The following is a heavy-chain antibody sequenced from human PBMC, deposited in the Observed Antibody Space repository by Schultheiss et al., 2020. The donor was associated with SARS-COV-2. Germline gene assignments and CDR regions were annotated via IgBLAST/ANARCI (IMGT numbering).Heavy chain of an antibody. V-gene: IGHV3-30*03. CDR3: ARGHNYGDYDFDFYFDY. CDR2: ISYDGSNK. D-gene: IGHD4-17*01. CDR1: GFTFSRFA. J-gene: IGHJ4*02. Sequence: GGSLRLSCAASGFTFSRFAMSWVRLAPGKGLEWVAVISYDGSNKYYADSVKGRFTISRDNSKNTLYLQMNSLRAEDTAVYYCARGHNYGDYDFDFYFDYWGQGTLVTVSS.